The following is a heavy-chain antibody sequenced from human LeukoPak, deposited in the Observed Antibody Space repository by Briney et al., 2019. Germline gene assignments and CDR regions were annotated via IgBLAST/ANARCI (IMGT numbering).Heavy chain of an antibody. J-gene: IGHJ4*02. CDR1: GGSISSGGYY. CDR2: IYHSGST. D-gene: IGHD3-10*01. Sequence: PSETLSLTCTVSGGSISSGGYYWSRIRQPPGKGLEWIGYIYHSGSTYYNPSLKSRVTISVDRSKNQFSLKLSSVTAADTAVYYCARDLMVRGSPVFALDYWGQGTLVTVSS. CDR3: ARDLMVRGSPVFALDY. V-gene: IGHV4-30-2*01.